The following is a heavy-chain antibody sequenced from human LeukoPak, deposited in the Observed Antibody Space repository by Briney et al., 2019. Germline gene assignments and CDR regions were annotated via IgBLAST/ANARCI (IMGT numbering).Heavy chain of an antibody. D-gene: IGHD1-26*01. J-gene: IGHJ4*02. CDR3: ARSEPPHY. V-gene: IGHV3-48*02. CDR2: ISSSSSTI. Sequence: PEGSLRLSCVGSGFIFSDYSMHWVRQAPGKGLEWVSYISSSSSTIYYADSVKGRFTISRDSAQNSLYLQMNSLRDEDTAVYYCARSEPPHYWGQGTLLTVSS. CDR1: GFIFSDYS.